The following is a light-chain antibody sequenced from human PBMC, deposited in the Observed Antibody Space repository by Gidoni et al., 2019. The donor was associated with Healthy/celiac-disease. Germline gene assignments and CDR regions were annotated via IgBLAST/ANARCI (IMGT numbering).Light chain of an antibody. CDR1: SSDVGSYNL. CDR2: EGS. V-gene: IGLV2-23*01. J-gene: IGLJ3*02. CDR3: CSYAGSSTWV. Sequence: SGSPGQSITISCTGTSSDVGSYNLVSWYQQHPDKAPKLMIYEGSKRPSGVSNRFSGSKSGNTASLTISGLQAEDEADYYCCSYAGSSTWVFGGGTKLTVL.